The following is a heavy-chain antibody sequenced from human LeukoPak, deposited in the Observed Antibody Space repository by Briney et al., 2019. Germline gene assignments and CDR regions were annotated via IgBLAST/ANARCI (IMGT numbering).Heavy chain of an antibody. CDR3: AKKGYAGSGTYSYYFDY. CDR1: GFTFFTYT. V-gene: IGHV3-23*01. CDR2: VSGSGDNT. J-gene: IGHJ4*02. D-gene: IGHD3-10*01. Sequence: GGSLRLSCAASGFTFFTYTMSWVRQTPGRRLEWVSAVSGSGDNTYYGDYMKGRFTISRDNSENPLYLQMISLRAEDTAVYYCAKKGYAGSGTYSYYFDYWGQGTLVTVSS.